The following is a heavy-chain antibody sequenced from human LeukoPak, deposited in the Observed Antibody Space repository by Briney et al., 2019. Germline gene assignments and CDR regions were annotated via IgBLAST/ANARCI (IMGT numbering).Heavy chain of an antibody. Sequence: SETLSLTCTVSGGSISNYYWSWIRQPAGKGLEWIGRIYSSGSTNYNPSLKSRVTMSVNTSKNHFSLKLSSVTAADTAVYYCARGGSHVYYDILTGYQRGAFDIWGQGTMVTVSS. CDR2: IYSSGST. D-gene: IGHD3-9*01. V-gene: IGHV4-4*07. CDR1: GGSISNYY. J-gene: IGHJ3*02. CDR3: ARGGSHVYYDILTGYQRGAFDI.